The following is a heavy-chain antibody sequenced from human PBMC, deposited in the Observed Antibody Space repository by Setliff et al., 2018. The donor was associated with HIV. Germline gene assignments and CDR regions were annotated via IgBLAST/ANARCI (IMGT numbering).Heavy chain of an antibody. Sequence: SVKVSCKAPGGTSSTHAMNWVRQAPGQGLEWMGQIISILDITNYAQKFQGRVTFTADESTSTMYMELSSLTSDDTAVYYCARESACSSTSCPKVLDYWGQGTLVTVSS. V-gene: IGHV1-69*10. D-gene: IGHD2-2*01. CDR3: ARESACSSTSCPKVLDY. CDR2: IISILDIT. J-gene: IGHJ4*02. CDR1: GGTSSTHA.